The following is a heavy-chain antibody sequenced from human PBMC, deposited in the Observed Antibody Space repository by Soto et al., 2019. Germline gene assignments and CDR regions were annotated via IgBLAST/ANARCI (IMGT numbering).Heavy chain of an antibody. D-gene: IGHD6-6*01. CDR3: ARTRSFTLGFYYDGMDV. V-gene: IGHV5-10-1*01. CDR1: GYSFSNYW. Sequence: GESLKISCKGSGYSFSNYWISWVRQMPGKGLEWMGRIDPSDSWTHYSPSFQGHVTISADKSLRTAYLQWTSLKASDTALYYCARTRSFTLGFYYDGMDVWGQGTTVTVSS. CDR2: IDPSDSWT. J-gene: IGHJ6*02.